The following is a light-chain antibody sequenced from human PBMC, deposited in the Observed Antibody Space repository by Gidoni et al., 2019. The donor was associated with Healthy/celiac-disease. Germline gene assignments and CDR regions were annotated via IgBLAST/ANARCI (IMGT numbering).Light chain of an antibody. CDR2: GNI. Sequence: QSVLTQPPSVSGAPGQRVTIPCTGRSSNIGAGYDVHWYQQLPGTAPKLLIYGNINRPSGVPDRFSGSKSGTSASLAITGLQAEDEADYYCQSYDSSLSAVVFGGGTKLTVL. CDR1: SSNIGAGYD. V-gene: IGLV1-40*01. CDR3: QSYDSSLSAVV. J-gene: IGLJ2*01.